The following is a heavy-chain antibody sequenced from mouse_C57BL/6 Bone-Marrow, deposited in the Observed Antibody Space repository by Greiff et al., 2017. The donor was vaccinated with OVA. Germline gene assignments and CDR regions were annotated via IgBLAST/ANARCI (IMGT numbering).Heavy chain of an antibody. CDR1: GFTFTDYY. CDR2: IRNKANGYTT. Sequence: DVMLVESGGGLVQPGGSLSLSCAASGFTFTDYYMSWVRQPPGKALEWLGFIRNKANGYTTEYSASVKGRFTISRDNSQSIRYLQMKALRAEDSATDYCARYLCSYFDYWGQGTTLTVSS. V-gene: IGHV7-3*01. J-gene: IGHJ2*01. CDR3: ARYLCSYFDY.